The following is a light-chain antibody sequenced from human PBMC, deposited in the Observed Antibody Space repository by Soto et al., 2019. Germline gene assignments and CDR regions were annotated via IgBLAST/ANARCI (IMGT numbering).Light chain of an antibody. V-gene: IGKV3-20*01. Sequence: IALTQSPGTLSLSPGERATLSCRASQSVSSSYLAWYQQKPGQAPRLLIYGASSRATGIPDRFSGSGSGTELTLTISRLEPEDFAVYYCQQYGSSPASFTFGPGTKVEIK. CDR3: QQYGSSPASFT. CDR2: GAS. CDR1: QSVSSSY. J-gene: IGKJ3*01.